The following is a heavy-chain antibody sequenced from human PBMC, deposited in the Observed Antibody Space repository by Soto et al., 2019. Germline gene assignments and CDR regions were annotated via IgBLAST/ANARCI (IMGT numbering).Heavy chain of an antibody. CDR2: MNAKSGDT. V-gene: IGHV1-8*01. J-gene: IGHJ6*02. CDR1: GYTFSDFD. CDR3: ARGNPFNYAGFDV. Sequence: DLEQSGAEVKSPGASVKVSCKASGYTFSDFDINWLRQASGQGPEWMGWMNAKSGDTFFAQRFQGKFNMTWDTSLSTAYMEVGSLTSDDTAMYYCARGNPFNYAGFDVWGQGTTVAVSS. D-gene: IGHD3-16*01.